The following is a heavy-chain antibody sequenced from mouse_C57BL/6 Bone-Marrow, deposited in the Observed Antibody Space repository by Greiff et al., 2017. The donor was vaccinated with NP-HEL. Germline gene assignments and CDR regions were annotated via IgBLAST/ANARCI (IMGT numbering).Heavy chain of an antibody. V-gene: IGHV1-54*01. D-gene: IGHD4-1*01. CDR1: GYAFTNYL. J-gene: IGHJ2*01. CDR3: ARRGNWDGRDY. Sequence: QVQLQQSGAELVRPGTSVKVSCKASGYAFTNYLIEWVKQRPGQGLEWIGVINPGSGGTNYNEKFKGKATLTADKSSSTAYMQLSSLTSEDSAVYFCARRGNWDGRDYWGQGTTLTVSS. CDR2: INPGSGGT.